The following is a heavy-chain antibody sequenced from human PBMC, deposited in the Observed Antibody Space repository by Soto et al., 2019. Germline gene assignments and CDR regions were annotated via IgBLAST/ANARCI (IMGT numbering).Heavy chain of an antibody. CDR3: ARDRLIAVTGLLRN. Sequence: QVQLVQSGAEVKKPGASVKVSCKTSGYPFTSYGINWVRHAPGQGPEWMGWISAYDDKTIYSQKFQGRVTLTADTSTTTAYMELRGLRFDDTAVYYCARDRLIAVTGLLRNWGQGTLVTVSS. CDR2: ISAYDDKT. J-gene: IGHJ4*02. V-gene: IGHV1-18*01. D-gene: IGHD6-19*01. CDR1: GYPFTSYG.